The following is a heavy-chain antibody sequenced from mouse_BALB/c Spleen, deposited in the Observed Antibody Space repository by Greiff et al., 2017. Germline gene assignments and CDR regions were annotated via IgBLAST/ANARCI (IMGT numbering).Heavy chain of an antibody. CDR1: GFTFSSYT. D-gene: IGHD2-1*01. J-gene: IGHJ3*01. Sequence: EVKLMESGGGLVQPGGSLKLSCAASGFTFSSYTMSWVRQTPEKRLEWVAYISNGGGSTYYPDTVKGRFTISRDNARNILYLQMSSLRSEDTAMYYCASYGTLAWFAYWGQGTLVTVSA. CDR2: ISNGGGST. CDR3: ASYGTLAWFAY. V-gene: IGHV5-12-2*01.